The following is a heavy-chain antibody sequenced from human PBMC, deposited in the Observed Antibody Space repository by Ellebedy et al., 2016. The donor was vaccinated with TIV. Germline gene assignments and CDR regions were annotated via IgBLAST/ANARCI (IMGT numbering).Heavy chain of an antibody. V-gene: IGHV1-24*01. CDR3: AREFGDYEDY. D-gene: IGHD4-17*01. Sequence: ASVKVSXXVSGYTLTELSMHWVRQAPGKGLEWMGGFDPEDGETIYAQKLQGRVTMTTDTSTSTAYMELRSLRSDDTAVYYCAREFGDYEDYWGQGTLVTVSS. CDR1: GYTLTELS. J-gene: IGHJ4*02. CDR2: FDPEDGET.